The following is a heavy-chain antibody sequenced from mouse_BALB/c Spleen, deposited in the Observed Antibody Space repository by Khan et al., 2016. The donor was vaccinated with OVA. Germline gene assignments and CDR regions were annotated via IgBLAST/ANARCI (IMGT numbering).Heavy chain of an antibody. Sequence: EVELVESGGGLVKPGGSLKVSCAASGFTFSNYAISWVRQTPEKRLEWVASISSGGSTYYPDSAKGRFTISRDNARNILYLQMSSLRSEDTAMYYCARDYWFVYWGQGTLVTVSA. CDR2: ISSGGST. CDR1: GFTFSNYA. J-gene: IGHJ3*01. V-gene: IGHV5-6-5*01. CDR3: ARDYWFVY.